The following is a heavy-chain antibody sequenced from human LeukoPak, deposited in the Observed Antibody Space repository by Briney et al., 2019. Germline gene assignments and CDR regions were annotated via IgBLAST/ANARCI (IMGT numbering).Heavy chain of an antibody. D-gene: IGHD2-15*01. Sequence: GGSLRLSCEASGLNFSNYGMNWVRQAPGKGLEWVSYISRSSSTIKYADSVKGRFTISRTPAKNSMYLQMNRLRVEDTAVYYCARDASRYCSGGNCYSGLLGYFDYWGQGTLVTVSS. CDR3: ARDASRYCSGGNCYSGLLGYFDY. J-gene: IGHJ4*02. CDR2: ISRSSSTI. V-gene: IGHV3-48*01. CDR1: GLNFSNYG.